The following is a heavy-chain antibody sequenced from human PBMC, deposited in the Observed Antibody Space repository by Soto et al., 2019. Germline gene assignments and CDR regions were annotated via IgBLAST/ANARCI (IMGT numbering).Heavy chain of an antibody. CDR3: ARESRYDYVWGSYRTDYYYYGMDV. J-gene: IGHJ6*02. D-gene: IGHD3-16*02. CDR2: FDPEDGET. Sequence: ASVKVSCKVSGYTLTELSMHWVRQAPGKGLEWMGGFDPEDGETIYAQKLQGRVTMTTDTSTSTAYMELRSLRSDDTAVYYCARESRYDYVWGSYRTDYYYYGMDVWGQGTTVTVSS. CDR1: GYTLTELS. V-gene: IGHV1-24*01.